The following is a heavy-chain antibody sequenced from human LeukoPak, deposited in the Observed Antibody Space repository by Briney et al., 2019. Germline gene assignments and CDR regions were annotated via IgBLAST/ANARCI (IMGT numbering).Heavy chain of an antibody. D-gene: IGHD5-24*01. CDR3: ASGGRDGYNFAFDI. CDR1: GGSISSHY. J-gene: IGHJ3*02. Sequence: SETLSLTCTVSGGSISSHYWSWIRQPPGKGLEWIGYIYYSGSTNYNPSLKSRVTISVDTSKNQFSLKLSSVTAADTAVYYCASGGRDGYNFAFDIWGQGTMVTVSS. CDR2: IYYSGST. V-gene: IGHV4-59*11.